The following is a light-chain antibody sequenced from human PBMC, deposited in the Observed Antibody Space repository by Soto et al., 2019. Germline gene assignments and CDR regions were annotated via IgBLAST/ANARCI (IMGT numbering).Light chain of an antibody. V-gene: IGKV1-33*01. CDR1: QDIRQY. CDR3: QAYDYISAVLT. J-gene: IGKJ3*01. Sequence: DIQMTQSPSSLSASIGDRVTITCQASQDIRQYLNWYQQKPGKAPKLLIYDASRLETGVPSRFRGSGSGTDFTFTVSSLQPDDSATYSCQAYDYISAVLTFGPGTKVDLK. CDR2: DAS.